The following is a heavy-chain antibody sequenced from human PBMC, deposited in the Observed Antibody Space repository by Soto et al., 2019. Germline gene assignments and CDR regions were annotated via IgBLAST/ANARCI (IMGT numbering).Heavy chain of an antibody. CDR2: IYYSGST. CDR3: ARAAAYYDYVWGSYRSVSWFGP. V-gene: IGHV4-59*01. D-gene: IGHD3-16*02. J-gene: IGHJ5*02. Sequence: NPSETLSLTCTVSGGSISSYYWSWIRQPPGKGLEWIGYIYYSGSTNYNPSLKSRVTISVDTSKNQFSLKLSSVTAADTAVYYCARAAAYYDYVWGSYRSVSWFGPWGQGTLVTVSS. CDR1: GGSISSYY.